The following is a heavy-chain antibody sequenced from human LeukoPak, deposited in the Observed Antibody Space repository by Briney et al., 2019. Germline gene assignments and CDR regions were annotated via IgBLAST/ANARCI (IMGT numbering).Heavy chain of an antibody. V-gene: IGHV3-48*01. Sequence: GRSLRLSCVVAGFTFSSYGMNWVRQAPGKGLEWVSYINWDSSIIYYADSVKGRFTISRDNARTSLYLQMNSQRVYHAEVSYYARECVMVGVYDAFDIWGQGTMVTVSS. CDR3: ARECVMVGVYDAFDI. CDR2: INWDSSII. D-gene: IGHD1-26*01. CDR1: GFTFSSYG. J-gene: IGHJ3*02.